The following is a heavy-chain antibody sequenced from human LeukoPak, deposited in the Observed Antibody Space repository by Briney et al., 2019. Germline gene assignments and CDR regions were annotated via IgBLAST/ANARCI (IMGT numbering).Heavy chain of an antibody. CDR2: INPNSGGT. CDR1: GYTFTGYH. V-gene: IGHV1-2*02. D-gene: IGHD4-17*01. J-gene: IGHJ4*02. CDR3: AREVGSATVTTFDY. Sequence: GASVKVSCKASGYTFTGYHMHWVRQAPGQGLEWMGWINPNSGGTNYAQKFQGRVTMTRGTSISTAYMELSRLRSDDTAVYYCAREVGSATVTTFDYWGQGTLVTVSS.